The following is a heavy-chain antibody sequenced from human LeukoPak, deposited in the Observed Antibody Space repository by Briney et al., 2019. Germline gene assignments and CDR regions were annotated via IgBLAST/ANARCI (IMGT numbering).Heavy chain of an antibody. CDR1: GYTFITYG. CDR2: IRAYNGNS. J-gene: IGHJ6*03. CDR3: AKDRKMSTYDVLTGYYLYYYMDV. D-gene: IGHD3-9*01. Sequence: ASVTVSYTSSGYTFITYGISWVRQAHGQGLEWRGWIRAYNGNSKYAQKFQGRGRMTIDRSTAKDYMELRRLRFEDTAIYYCAKDRKMSTYDVLTGYYLYYYMDVWAKGTTVTVSS. V-gene: IGHV1-18*01.